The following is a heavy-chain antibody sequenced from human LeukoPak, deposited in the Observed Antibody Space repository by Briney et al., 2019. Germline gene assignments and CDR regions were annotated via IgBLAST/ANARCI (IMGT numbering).Heavy chain of an antibody. CDR1: GYSFTSYW. Sequence: GESLKISCKGSGYSFTSYWIGWVRQMPGKGLEWMGIIYPGDSDTRYSSSFQGQVTISADKSISTAYLQWSSLKASDTAMYYCASHLIVVPAAILPDAFDIWGQGTMVTVSS. D-gene: IGHD2-2*02. J-gene: IGHJ3*02. CDR3: ASHLIVVPAAILPDAFDI. CDR2: IYPGDSDT. V-gene: IGHV5-51*01.